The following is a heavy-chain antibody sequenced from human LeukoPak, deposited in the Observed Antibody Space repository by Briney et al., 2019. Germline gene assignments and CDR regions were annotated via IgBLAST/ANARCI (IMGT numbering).Heavy chain of an antibody. V-gene: IGHV3-30-3*01. CDR3: ASLPPDIVVVPAARLDY. D-gene: IGHD2-2*01. Sequence: GGSLRLSYAASGFTFGSYAMHWVRQAPGKGLEWVALISYDGNNKYYADSVKGRFTISRDNSKNRLYLQMDSLRAEDTAVYSCASLPPDIVVVPAARLDYWGQGTLVTVSS. CDR1: GFTFGSYA. J-gene: IGHJ4*02. CDR2: ISYDGNNK.